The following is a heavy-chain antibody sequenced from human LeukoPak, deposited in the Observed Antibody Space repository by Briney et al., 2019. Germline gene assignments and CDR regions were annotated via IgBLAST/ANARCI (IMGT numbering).Heavy chain of an antibody. Sequence: GESLRISCKGSGYTLTSYWIAWVRQMPGKGLEWMAIIYPGDSDAKYSPSFQGQVTVSVDKSINTAYLQWSSLKASDTAMYYCARERWGNLDYWGQGTLLTVSS. CDR1: GYTLTSYW. CDR2: IYPGDSDA. V-gene: IGHV5-51*01. J-gene: IGHJ4*02. CDR3: ARERWGNLDY. D-gene: IGHD7-27*01.